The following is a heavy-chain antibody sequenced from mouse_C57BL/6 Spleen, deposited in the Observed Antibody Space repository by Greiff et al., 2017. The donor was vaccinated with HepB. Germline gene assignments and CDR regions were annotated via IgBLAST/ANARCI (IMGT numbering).Heavy chain of an antibody. CDR3: ARGEYYGSRSWFAY. CDR1: GYSITSGYD. V-gene: IGHV3-1*01. D-gene: IGHD1-1*01. CDR2: IIYSGNT. J-gene: IGHJ3*01. Sequence: EVKLQESGPGMVKPSQSLSLTCTVTGYSITSGYDWHWIRHFPGNKLEWMGYIIYSGNTNYTPSLKSRISIPHDTFKNHFFLKLNSVTNEDKATYYAARGEYYGSRSWFAYWGQGTLVTVSA.